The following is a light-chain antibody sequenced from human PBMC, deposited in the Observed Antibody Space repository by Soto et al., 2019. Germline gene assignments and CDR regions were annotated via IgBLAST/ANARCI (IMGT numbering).Light chain of an antibody. Sequence: QAVVTQPPSTSGTPGQRVTISCSGSNSNIGSNSVNWYQQLPGAAPKLLIYDNDQRPSGVPARFSGSKSDTSASLAISGLQSEDEADYYCAAWDDSLIGHVVFGGGTKLTVL. CDR2: DND. J-gene: IGLJ2*01. V-gene: IGLV1-44*01. CDR3: AAWDDSLIGHVV. CDR1: NSNIGSNS.